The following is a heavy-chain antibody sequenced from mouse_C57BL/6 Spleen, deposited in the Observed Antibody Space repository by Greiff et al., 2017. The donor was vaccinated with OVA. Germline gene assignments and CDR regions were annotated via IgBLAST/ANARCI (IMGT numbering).Heavy chain of an antibody. CDR3: ARVTTRGWYFDV. CDR2: ISYDGSN. V-gene: IGHV3-6*01. Sequence: EVKLEESGPGLVKPSQSLSLTCSVTGYSITSGYYWNWIRQFPGNKLEWMGYISYDGSNNYNPSLKNRISITRDTSKNQFFLKLNSVTTEDTATYYCARVTTRGWYFDVWGTGTTVTVSS. J-gene: IGHJ1*03. D-gene: IGHD2-12*01. CDR1: GYSITSGYY.